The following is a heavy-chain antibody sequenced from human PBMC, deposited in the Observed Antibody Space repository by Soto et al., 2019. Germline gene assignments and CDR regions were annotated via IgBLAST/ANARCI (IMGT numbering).Heavy chain of an antibody. D-gene: IGHD6-19*01. J-gene: IGHJ5*02. V-gene: IGHV3-74*01. CDR3: ARDQSVAGPTTLTDP. CDR2: IDTSGTNT. Sequence: GGTLRLSCEASGVPFCRYWMHWVRQSPGKGLVWVSRIDTSGTNTRYADSVKGRFTNSRDNAKNTLYLQMNSLTVEDTAVYYCARDQSVAGPTTLTDPWGPGTLVTVSS. CDR1: GVPFCRYW.